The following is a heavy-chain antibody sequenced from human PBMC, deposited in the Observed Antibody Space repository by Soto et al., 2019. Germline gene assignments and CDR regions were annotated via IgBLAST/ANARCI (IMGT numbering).Heavy chain of an antibody. CDR1: GFTFSGFG. J-gene: IGHJ4*02. CDR3: AFGNLSYYFDF. V-gene: IGHV3-33*01. CDR2: IWYDGSDK. D-gene: IGHD3-16*01. Sequence: LRLSCAASGFTFSGFGMHWVRQAPGKGLEWVAIIWYDGSDKYYADSVKGRFTISRDNSKNTLYLQMNSLRAEDTAVYHCAFGNLSYYFDFWGQGTPVTVS.